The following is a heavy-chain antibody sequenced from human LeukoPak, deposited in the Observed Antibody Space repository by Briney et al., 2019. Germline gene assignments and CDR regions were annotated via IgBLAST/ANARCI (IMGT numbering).Heavy chain of an antibody. V-gene: IGHV4-59*01. Sequence: RPSETLSLTCTVSGGSISSYYWNWIRQPPGKGLEWIGYIYYSGSTNYNPSLKSRLTISVDTPKNQFSLKLSSVTAADTAVYYCAREDRSRSSDPFDYWGQGTLVTVSS. CDR2: IYYSGST. CDR1: GGSISSYY. CDR3: AREDRSRSSDPFDY. J-gene: IGHJ4*02. D-gene: IGHD1-26*01.